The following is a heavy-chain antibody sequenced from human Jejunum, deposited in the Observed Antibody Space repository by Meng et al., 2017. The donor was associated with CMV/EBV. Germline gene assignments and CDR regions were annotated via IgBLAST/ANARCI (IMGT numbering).Heavy chain of an antibody. J-gene: IGHJ4*02. CDR1: VNSGSYY. Sequence: VNSGSYYWTWIRQPPGKALEWIGYIYYSGDTNYNPSLKSRASISLDTSRSQFSLKMTSVTAADTAVYYCARAGVAGHYLLLGLAVWGQGTQVTVSS. V-gene: IGHV4-61*01. CDR3: ARAGVAGHYLLLGLAV. CDR2: IYYSGDT. D-gene: IGHD3-16*01.